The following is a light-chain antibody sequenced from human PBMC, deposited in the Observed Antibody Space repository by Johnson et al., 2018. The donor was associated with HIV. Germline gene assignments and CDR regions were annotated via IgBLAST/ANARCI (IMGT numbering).Light chain of an antibody. CDR1: SSNIGNNY. V-gene: IGLV1-51*02. CDR2: KNN. J-gene: IGLJ1*01. CDR3: ETWDSRLSGYYV. Sequence: QSVLTQPPSVSAAPGQRVTRSYSGSSSNIGNNYVSWYQVLPGTAPKLLIYKNNNRPSGIPDRFSGSKSGTSATLGITGLQTGDEADYYCETWDSRLSGYYVFGSGTRLTVL.